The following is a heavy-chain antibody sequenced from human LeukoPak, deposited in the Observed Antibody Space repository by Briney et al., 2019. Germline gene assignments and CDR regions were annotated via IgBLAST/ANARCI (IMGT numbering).Heavy chain of an antibody. CDR1: GFTFSSYR. Sequence: PGGSLRLSCAASGFTFSSYRMSWVRQAPGKGLEWVANIKQDGSEKYYVDSVKGRFTISRDNAKNSLYLQMNSLRAEDTAVYYCATRYSYGYGSFDYWGQGTLVTVSS. CDR2: IKQDGSEK. J-gene: IGHJ4*02. D-gene: IGHD5-18*01. V-gene: IGHV3-7*01. CDR3: ATRYSYGYGSFDY.